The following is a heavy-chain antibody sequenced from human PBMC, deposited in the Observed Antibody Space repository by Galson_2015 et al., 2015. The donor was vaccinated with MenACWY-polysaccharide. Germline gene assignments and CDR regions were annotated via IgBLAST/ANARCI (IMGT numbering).Heavy chain of an antibody. V-gene: IGHV3-30-3*01. Sequence: SLRLSCAGSGFTFSSYAIHWVRQAPDKGLEWVAVISYDGSNKYYADSVKGRFTISRDNSENTLYLEMNSLRAEDTAVFYCARTYCSRTTCYGMDVWGQGTTVTVSS. CDR3: ARTYCSRTTCYGMDV. CDR1: GFTFSSYA. D-gene: IGHD2-2*01. CDR2: ISYDGSNK. J-gene: IGHJ6*02.